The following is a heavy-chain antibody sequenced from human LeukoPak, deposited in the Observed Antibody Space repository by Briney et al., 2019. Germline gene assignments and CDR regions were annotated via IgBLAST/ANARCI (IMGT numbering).Heavy chain of an antibody. CDR3: ARDVGDGYNHQEIDY. D-gene: IGHD5-24*01. V-gene: IGHV3-21*01. J-gene: IGHJ4*02. CDR2: ISSSSSYI. Sequence: GGSLRLSCAASGFTFSSYSMNWVRQAPGKGLEWVSSISSSSSYIYYADSVKGRFTISRDNAKNSLYLQMNILRAEDTAVYYCARDVGDGYNHQEIDYWGQGTLVTVSS. CDR1: GFTFSSYS.